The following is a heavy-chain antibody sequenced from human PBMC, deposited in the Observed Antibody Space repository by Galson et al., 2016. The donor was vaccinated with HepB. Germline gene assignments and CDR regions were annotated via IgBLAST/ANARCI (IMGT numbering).Heavy chain of an antibody. J-gene: IGHJ4*02. Sequence: ETLSLTCTVSGGSISSYYWSWIRQTPGKGLEWIGYVYSNGATNYNPSFKSRVTISVDLSKNQFSLNLNSVTAADTAVYYCARDLNWGKWNYFDYWGQVTLVAVSS. V-gene: IGHV4-59*01. CDR3: ARDLNWGKWNYFDY. CDR2: VYSNGAT. D-gene: IGHD7-27*01. CDR1: GGSISSYY.